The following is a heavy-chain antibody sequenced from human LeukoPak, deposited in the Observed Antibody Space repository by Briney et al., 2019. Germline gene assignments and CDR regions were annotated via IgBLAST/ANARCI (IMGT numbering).Heavy chain of an antibody. CDR2: ISSSSSYI. CDR1: GFTFSSYS. J-gene: IGHJ6*03. V-gene: IGHV3-21*01. Sequence: GGSLRLSCAASGFTFSSYSMNWVRQAPGKGLEWVSSISSSSSYIYYADSVKGRFTISRDNAKNSLYLQMNSLRAEDTAVYYCARGSIDLGYCSSTSCSYYYYYYMDVWGKGTTVTVSS. CDR3: ARGSIDLGYCSSTSCSYYYYYYMDV. D-gene: IGHD2-2*01.